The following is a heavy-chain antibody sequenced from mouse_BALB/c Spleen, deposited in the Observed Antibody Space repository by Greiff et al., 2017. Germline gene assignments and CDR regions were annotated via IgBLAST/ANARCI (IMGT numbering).Heavy chain of an antibody. J-gene: IGHJ2*01. D-gene: IGHD4-1*01. CDR2: IDPSNGRT. CDR3: AELGYFDY. CDR1: GYTFTSYW. V-gene: IGHV1S81*02. Sequence: QVQLQQPGAELVKPGASVKMSCKASGYTFTSYWMHWVKQRPGQGLEWIGVIDPSNGRTNYNEKFKSKATLTVDKSSSTAYMQLSSLTSEDSAVYYCAELGYFDYWGQGTTLTVSS.